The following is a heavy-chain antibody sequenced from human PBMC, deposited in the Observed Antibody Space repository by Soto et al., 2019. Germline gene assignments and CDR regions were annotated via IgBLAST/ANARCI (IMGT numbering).Heavy chain of an antibody. CDR3: ARLTPTTTRKGPAFDI. D-gene: IGHD5-12*01. CDR1: GGTFSSYA. CDR2: IIPIFGTA. J-gene: IGHJ3*02. V-gene: IGHV1-69*01. Sequence: QVQLVQSGAEVKKPGSSVKVSCKASGGTFSSYAISWVRQAPGQGLEWMGGIIPIFGTANYAQKFQGRVTITADESTSTAYMELSSLRSEDTAVYYCARLTPTTTRKGPAFDIWGQGPMVTVSS.